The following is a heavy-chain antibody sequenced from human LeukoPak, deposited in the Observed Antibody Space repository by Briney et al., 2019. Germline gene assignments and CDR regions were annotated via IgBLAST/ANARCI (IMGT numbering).Heavy chain of an antibody. CDR1: GYTFNSYY. Sequence: SVKVSCKASGYTFNSYYINWVRQATGQGLEWMGWMNPNSGNTGYVQKFQGRVTITRDTSIKTAYMELSSLRFDDTAVYYCARGASRSFDYWGQGTLVTVSS. CDR2: MNPNSGNT. CDR3: ARGASRSFDY. J-gene: IGHJ4*02. V-gene: IGHV1-8*03.